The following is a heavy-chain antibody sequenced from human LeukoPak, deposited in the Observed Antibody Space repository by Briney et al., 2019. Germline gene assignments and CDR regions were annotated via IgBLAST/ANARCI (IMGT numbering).Heavy chain of an antibody. D-gene: IGHD3-22*01. CDR1: GFTFDDYA. CDR2: ISWNSGSI. J-gene: IGHJ4*02. V-gene: IGHV3-9*01. CDR3: ATDYYDSSGYYTGTY. Sequence: GRSLRLSYAASGFTFDDYAMHWVRQAPGKGLEWVSGISWNSGSIGYADSVKGRFTISRDNAKNSLYLQMNSLRADDTAVYYCATDYYDSSGYYTGTYWGQGTLVTVSS.